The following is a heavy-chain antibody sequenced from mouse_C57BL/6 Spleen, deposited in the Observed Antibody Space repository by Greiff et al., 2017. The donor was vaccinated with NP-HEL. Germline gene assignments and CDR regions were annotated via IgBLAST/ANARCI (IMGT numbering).Heavy chain of an antibody. CDR2: IDPSDSET. V-gene: IGHV1-52*01. CDR1: GYTFTSYW. Sequence: QVQLQQSGAELVRPGSSVKLSCKASGYTFTSYWMHWVKQRPIQGLEWIGNIDPSDSETHYNQKFKDKATLTVDKSSSTAYMQLSSLTSEDSAVYYCARGDTTVVARYWYFDVWGTGTTVTVSS. D-gene: IGHD1-1*01. CDR3: ARGDTTVVARYWYFDV. J-gene: IGHJ1*03.